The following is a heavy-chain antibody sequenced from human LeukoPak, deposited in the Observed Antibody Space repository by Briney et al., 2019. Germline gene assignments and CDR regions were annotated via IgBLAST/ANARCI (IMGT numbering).Heavy chain of an antibody. CDR2: IYYSGST. V-gene: IGHV4-59*01. D-gene: IGHD5-24*01. CDR1: GGSISSYY. Sequence: SETLSLTYTVSGGSISSYYWSWIRQPPGKGLEWIGYIYYSGSTNYNPSLKSRVTISVDTSKNQFSLKLSSVTAADTAVYYCARVGDGYNFYWFDPWGQGTLVTVSS. CDR3: ARVGDGYNFYWFDP. J-gene: IGHJ5*02.